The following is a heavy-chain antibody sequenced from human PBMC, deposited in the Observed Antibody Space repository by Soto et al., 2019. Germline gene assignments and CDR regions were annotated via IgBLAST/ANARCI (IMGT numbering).Heavy chain of an antibody. V-gene: IGHV4-39*01. CDR1: GGSISSSSYY. J-gene: IGHJ4*02. D-gene: IGHD3-22*01. CDR2: IYYSGST. Sequence: SETLSLTCTVSGGSISSSSYYWGWIRQPPGKGLEWIGSIYYSGSTYYNPSLKSRVTISVDTSKNQFSLKLSSVTAADTAVYYCARQLDYYDSSGYLYYFDYWGQGTLVTVSS. CDR3: ARQLDYYDSSGYLYYFDY.